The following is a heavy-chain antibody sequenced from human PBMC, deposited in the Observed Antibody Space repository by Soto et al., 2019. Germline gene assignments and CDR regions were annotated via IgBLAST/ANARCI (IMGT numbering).Heavy chain of an antibody. CDR1: GGSINNFY. CDR3: ATSGYSSGPLDY. Sequence: SGTLSLTCTVSGGSINNFYWSWIRQPPGKGLEWIGYIHYSGNTYYNPSLKSRLIMSVDTSKNQFSLRLKSVTAADTAVYYCATSGYSSGPLDYWGQGTLVT. D-gene: IGHD6-19*01. V-gene: IGHV4-59*08. CDR2: IHYSGNT. J-gene: IGHJ4*02.